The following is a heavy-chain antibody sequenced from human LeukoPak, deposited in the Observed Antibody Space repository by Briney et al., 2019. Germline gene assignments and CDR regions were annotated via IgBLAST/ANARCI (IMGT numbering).Heavy chain of an antibody. J-gene: IGHJ5*02. D-gene: IGHD3-22*01. V-gene: IGHV1-18*01. CDR3: AREGSLHDSGDYYLSWFDP. CDR2: ISAYNGKT. CDR1: GYTFTKYY. Sequence: ASVKVSCKASGYTFTKYYMFWVRQAPGQGLEWMGWISAYNGKTDYAQNLQDRVTMTTDTSTTTAYMELRSLRSDDTAVYYCAREGSLHDSGDYYLSWFDPWGQGTLVTVSS.